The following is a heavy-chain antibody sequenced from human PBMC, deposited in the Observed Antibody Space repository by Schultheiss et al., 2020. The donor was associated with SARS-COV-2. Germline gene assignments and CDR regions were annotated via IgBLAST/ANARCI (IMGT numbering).Heavy chain of an antibody. CDR1: GGSISSYY. Sequence: SETLSLTCTVSGGSISSYYWSWIRQPAGKGLEWIGRIYTSGSTNYNPSLKSRVTMSVDTSKNQFSLKLSSVTAADTAVYYCARHPYGSGSNWFDPWGQGTLVTVSS. CDR2: IYTSGST. CDR3: ARHPYGSGSNWFDP. V-gene: IGHV4-4*07. D-gene: IGHD3-10*01. J-gene: IGHJ5*02.